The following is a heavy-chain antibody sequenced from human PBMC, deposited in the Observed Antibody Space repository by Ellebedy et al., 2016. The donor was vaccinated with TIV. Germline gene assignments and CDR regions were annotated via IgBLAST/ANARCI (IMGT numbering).Heavy chain of an antibody. CDR3: ASGFDNSGCLDY. D-gene: IGHD3-22*01. J-gene: IGHJ4*02. CDR2: FDPEDGET. Sequence: ASVKVSCKVSGYTLTELSMHWVRQAPGKGLEWMGGFDPEDGETIYAQKLQGRVIMTRNTSTSTVYMDLSSLRSEDTAVYYCASGFDNSGCLDYWGQGTMVTVSS. V-gene: IGHV1-24*01. CDR1: GYTLTELS.